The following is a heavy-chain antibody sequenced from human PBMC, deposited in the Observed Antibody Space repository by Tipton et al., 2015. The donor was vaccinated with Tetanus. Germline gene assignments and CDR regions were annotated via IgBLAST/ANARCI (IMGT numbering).Heavy chain of an antibody. CDR2: VSAYNGRT. Sequence: QVQLVQSGDEVKGPGASVKVSCKASGYTFTSYGINWVRQAPGQGLEWMGGVSAYNGRTNYALKVPDGGTMTTGTSTSTAYMELRSLRSDDTALYYCARDVRAEMGFDYWGRGTRVTVSS. D-gene: IGHD1-26*01. CDR1: GYTFTSYG. J-gene: IGHJ4*02. V-gene: IGHV1-18*01. CDR3: ARDVRAEMGFDY.